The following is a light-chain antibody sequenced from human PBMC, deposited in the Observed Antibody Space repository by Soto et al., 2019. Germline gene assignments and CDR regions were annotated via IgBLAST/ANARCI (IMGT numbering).Light chain of an antibody. CDR1: QSVSID. CDR2: GAS. J-gene: IGKJ1*01. Sequence: EIVMTQSPATLSVSPGERATLSCRASQSVSIDLDWYQQTPGQAPRLLIYGASPRAAGSPVRFSGSASGTEFTLTISSLQSEDFAVYYCQQYKKCPLPFGQGTKVEIK. V-gene: IGKV3-15*01. CDR3: QQYKKCPLP.